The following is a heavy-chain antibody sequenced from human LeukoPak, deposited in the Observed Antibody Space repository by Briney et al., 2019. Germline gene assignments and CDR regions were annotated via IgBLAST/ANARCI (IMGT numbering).Heavy chain of an antibody. CDR1: GGSISSYY. V-gene: IGHV4-4*07. Sequence: PSETLSLTCTVSGGSISSYYWSWIRQPAGKGLEWIGRIYTSGSTNYNPSLKSRVTMSVDTSKNQFSLKLSSVTAADTAVYYCARDGDITMVRGVIITLDNWFDPWGQGTLVTVSS. CDR3: ARDGDITMVRGVIITLDNWFDP. CDR2: IYTSGST. D-gene: IGHD3-10*01. J-gene: IGHJ5*02.